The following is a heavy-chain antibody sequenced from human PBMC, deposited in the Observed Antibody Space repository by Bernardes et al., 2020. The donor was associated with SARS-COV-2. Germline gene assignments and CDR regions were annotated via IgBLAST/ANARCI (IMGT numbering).Heavy chain of an antibody. J-gene: IGHJ4*02. V-gene: IGHV3-66*01. CDR2: LYRDGNT. CDR1: GFTVSDNN. CDR3: VRVHGGGY. D-gene: IGHD3-16*01. Sequence: GGSLRLSCAASGFTVSDNNMIWVRQAPGKGLEWVSVLYRDGNTFYADSVKGRFTISRDNSKNTLSLQMNSLIPEDTATYYCVRVHGGGYWGQGALVTVSS.